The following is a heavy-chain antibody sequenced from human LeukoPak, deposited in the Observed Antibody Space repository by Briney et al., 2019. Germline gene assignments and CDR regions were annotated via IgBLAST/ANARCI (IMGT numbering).Heavy chain of an antibody. Sequence: GGSLRLSCAASGFSFSDAWMSWVRQAPGKGLEWVSAISNTGGSTYYADSVKGRFTISRDKSKNTLSLQMNSLRAEDTAVYYCAQQVGYCSSGSCYFTYWGQGTLVTVSS. CDR2: ISNTGGST. V-gene: IGHV3-23*01. D-gene: IGHD2-15*01. CDR1: GFSFSDAW. CDR3: AQQVGYCSSGSCYFTY. J-gene: IGHJ1*01.